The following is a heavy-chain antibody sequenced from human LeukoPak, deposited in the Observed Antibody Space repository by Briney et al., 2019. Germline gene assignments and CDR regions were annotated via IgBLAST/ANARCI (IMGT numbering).Heavy chain of an antibody. J-gene: IGHJ6*03. CDR2: IYHSGST. CDR3: ARLRPLTGYYEGYYYYYYMDV. Sequence: SGTLSLTCTVSGYSISSGYYWGWIRQPPGKGLEWIGSIYHSGSTYYNPSLKSRVTISVDTSKNQFSLKLSSVTAADTAVYYCARLRPLTGYYEGYYYYYYMDVWGKGTAVTISS. D-gene: IGHD3-9*01. V-gene: IGHV4-38-2*02. CDR1: GYSISSGYY.